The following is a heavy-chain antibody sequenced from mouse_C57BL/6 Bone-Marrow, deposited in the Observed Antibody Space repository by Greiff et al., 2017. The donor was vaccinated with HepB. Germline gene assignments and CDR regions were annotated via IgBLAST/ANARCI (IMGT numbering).Heavy chain of an antibody. D-gene: IGHD1-1*01. V-gene: IGHV1-81*01. CDR1: GYTFTSYG. CDR3: ARGHYGSRAYWYFDV. Sequence: QVQLQQSGAELARPGASVKLSCKASGYTFTSYGISWVKQRTGQGLEWIGEIYPRSGNTYYNEKFKGKATLTADKSSSTAYMELRSLTSEDSAVYFCARGHYGSRAYWYFDVWGTGTTVTVSS. J-gene: IGHJ1*03. CDR2: IYPRSGNT.